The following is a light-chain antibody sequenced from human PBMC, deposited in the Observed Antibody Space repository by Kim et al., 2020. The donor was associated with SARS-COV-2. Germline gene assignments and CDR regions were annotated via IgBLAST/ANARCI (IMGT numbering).Light chain of an antibody. Sequence: TASVGDKVTITCRASQSISVWLAWYQQKPGKAPKLLIYKASSLERGVPSRFSGSGSGTEFTLTISSLQPDDFATYYCHQYNSYWTFGQGTKVDIK. CDR2: KAS. J-gene: IGKJ1*01. CDR3: HQYNSYWT. CDR1: QSISVW. V-gene: IGKV1-5*03.